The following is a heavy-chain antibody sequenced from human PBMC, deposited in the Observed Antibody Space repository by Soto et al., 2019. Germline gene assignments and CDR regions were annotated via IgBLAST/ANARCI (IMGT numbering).Heavy chain of an antibody. CDR1: GYTFTSYG. D-gene: IGHD3-22*01. CDR2: ISAYNGNT. J-gene: IGHJ4*02. Sequence: ASVKVSCKASGYTFTSYGISWVRQAPGQGLEWMGWISAYNGNTNYAQKLQGRVTMTTDTSTSTAYMELRSLRSDDTAVYYCARDYYDSSGYWSPDYWGQGTLVTVSS. CDR3: ARDYYDSSGYWSPDY. V-gene: IGHV1-18*01.